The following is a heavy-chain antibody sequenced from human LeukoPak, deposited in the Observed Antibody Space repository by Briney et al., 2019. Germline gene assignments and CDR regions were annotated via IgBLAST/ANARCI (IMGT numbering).Heavy chain of an antibody. V-gene: IGHV1-69*05. J-gene: IGHJ4*02. CDR1: GGTFSSYA. D-gene: IGHD3-22*01. CDR2: IIPIFGTA. Sequence: SVKVSCKASGGTFSSYALRWVRQAPGQGLEWMGGIIPIFGTANYAQKFQGRVTITTDESTSTAYMELSSLRSEDTAVYYCAYDSSGYYYRPYYFDYWGQGTLVTVSS. CDR3: AYDSSGYYYRPYYFDY.